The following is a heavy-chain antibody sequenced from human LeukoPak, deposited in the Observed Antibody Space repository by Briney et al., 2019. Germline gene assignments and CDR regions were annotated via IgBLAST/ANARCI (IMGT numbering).Heavy chain of an antibody. CDR1: GYTFTDYY. CDR2: INPYSGGT. V-gene: IGHV1-2*02. Sequence: ASVTVSCKASGYTFTDYYMHWVRQAPGQGLDWMGWINPYSGGTNFAQKFQGRVALNRDTSISTAYFELSSLRSDDTAVYFCARARWQLVPYFDAWGQGTPVTVSS. D-gene: IGHD6-6*01. CDR3: ARARWQLVPYFDA. J-gene: IGHJ4*02.